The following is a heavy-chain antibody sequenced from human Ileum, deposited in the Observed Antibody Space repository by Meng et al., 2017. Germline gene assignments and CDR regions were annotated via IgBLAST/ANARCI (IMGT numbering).Heavy chain of an antibody. CDR3: AKRGEANNFYFYPWAV. V-gene: IGHV3-23*01. CDR1: GFYVSDYA. D-gene: IGHD3-16*01. Sequence: GESLKISCVASGFYVSDYAMSGVRQAPGKGLEWVSSISSPGYTSYADSVKGRFTVARDTSENKVFLRLTSLRAEDTAVYYCAKRGEANNFYFYPWAVWGQGTTVTVSS. J-gene: IGHJ6*02. CDR2: ISSPGYT.